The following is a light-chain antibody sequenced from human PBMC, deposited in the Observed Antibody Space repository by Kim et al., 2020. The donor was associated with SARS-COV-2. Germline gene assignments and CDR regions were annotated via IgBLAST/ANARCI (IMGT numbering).Light chain of an antibody. J-gene: IGKJ4*01. Sequence: LSPGESATLPCRASQSVSRYLGWYQQKPGQAPRLLIYDASNRATGTPARFSGSGSGTDFTLTISNLEPEDFAVYYCQQRSDWRLTFGGGTKVDIK. CDR3: QQRSDWRLT. CDR2: DAS. CDR1: QSVSRY. V-gene: IGKV3-11*01.